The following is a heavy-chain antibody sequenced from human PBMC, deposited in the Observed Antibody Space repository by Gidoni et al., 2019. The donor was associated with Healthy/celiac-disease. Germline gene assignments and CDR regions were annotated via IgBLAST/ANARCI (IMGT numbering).Heavy chain of an antibody. Sequence: QVQLVQSGAEVKKPGASVKVSCKASGYTFTGYYMHWVRQAPGQGLEWMGWINPNSGGTNYAQKFQGWVTMTRDTSISTAYMELSRLRSDDTAVYYCARSNYDFWSGSNWFDPWGQGTLVTVSS. CDR1: GYTFTGYY. D-gene: IGHD3-3*01. CDR2: INPNSGGT. CDR3: ARSNYDFWSGSNWFDP. J-gene: IGHJ5*02. V-gene: IGHV1-2*04.